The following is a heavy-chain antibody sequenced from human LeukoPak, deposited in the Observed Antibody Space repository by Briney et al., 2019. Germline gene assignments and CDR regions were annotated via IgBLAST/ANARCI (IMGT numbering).Heavy chain of an antibody. D-gene: IGHD6-6*01. J-gene: IGHJ6*02. CDR2: INPNSGGT. Sequence: ASVKVSCKASGYTFTGYYMHWVRQAPGRGLEWMGWINPNSGGTNYAQKFQGRVTMTRDTSISTAYMELSRLRSDDTAVYYCAREVSSSSGYMDVWGQGTTVTVSS. CDR1: GYTFTGYY. CDR3: AREVSSSSGYMDV. V-gene: IGHV1-2*02.